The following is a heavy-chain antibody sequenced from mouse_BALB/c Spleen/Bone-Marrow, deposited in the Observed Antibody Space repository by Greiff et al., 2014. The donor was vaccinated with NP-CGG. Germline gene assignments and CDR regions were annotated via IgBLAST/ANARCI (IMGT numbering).Heavy chain of an antibody. J-gene: IGHJ1*01. Sequence: EVKLMESGGGLVQPGGSRKLSCAASGFTFSSFGMHWVRQAPEKGLEWVAYISSGSTAICYADTVKGRFTISRDNPKNTLFLQMTSLRSEDTAMYYFARGGNWDDFDVWGAGTTVTVSS. CDR3: ARGGNWDDFDV. CDR2: ISSGSTAI. CDR1: GFTFSSFG. V-gene: IGHV5-17*02. D-gene: IGHD4-1*01.